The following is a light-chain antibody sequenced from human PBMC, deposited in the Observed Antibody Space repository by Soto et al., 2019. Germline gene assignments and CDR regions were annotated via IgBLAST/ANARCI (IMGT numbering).Light chain of an antibody. V-gene: IGKV2-30*02. CDR2: KVS. Sequence: DVVMTQSPLSVPVTVGQPSSMSCSSNESLVHSDGIAYFSWFQQRPGRSPRRLIYKVSNRDSGVPARFSGSGSGTDFALKISRVEAEDVGVYYCMQGTHWPITFGQGTRLEIK. J-gene: IGKJ5*01. CDR3: MQGTHWPIT. CDR1: ESLVHSDGIAY.